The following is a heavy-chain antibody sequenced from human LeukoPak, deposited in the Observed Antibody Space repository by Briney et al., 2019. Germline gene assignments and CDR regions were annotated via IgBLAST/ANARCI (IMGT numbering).Heavy chain of an antibody. Sequence: GGSLRLSCAASGFTFSSYSMNWVRQAPGKGLEWVSSISSSSSYIYYADSVKGRFTISRDNAKNSLYLQMNSLRAEDTAVYYCARAWRPYYYDSSGYYYAWGQGTLVTVSS. D-gene: IGHD3-22*01. CDR1: GFTFSSYS. CDR2: ISSSSSYI. J-gene: IGHJ4*02. CDR3: ARAWRPYYYDSSGYYYA. V-gene: IGHV3-21*01.